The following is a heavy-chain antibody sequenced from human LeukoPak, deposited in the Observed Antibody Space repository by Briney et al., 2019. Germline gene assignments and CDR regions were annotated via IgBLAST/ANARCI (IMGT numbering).Heavy chain of an antibody. CDR1: GYDFTRYA. V-gene: IGHV1-3*01. J-gene: IGHJ3*02. CDR2: IVPGDGDT. D-gene: IGHD2-8*02. Sequence: ASVKVPCKASGYDFTRYAIQWVRQAPGQRLEWVGWIVPGDGDTSYSQKFQGRVLITRDTYAGTAYMELRSLISDDTAVYYCARELDPKAPIAPDTGAFHIWGQGTAVTVSS. CDR3: ARELDPKAPIAPDTGAFHI.